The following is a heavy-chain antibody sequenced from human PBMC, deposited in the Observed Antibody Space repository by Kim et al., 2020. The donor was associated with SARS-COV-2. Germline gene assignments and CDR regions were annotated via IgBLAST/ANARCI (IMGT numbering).Heavy chain of an antibody. J-gene: IGHJ5*02. D-gene: IGHD1-20*01. Sequence: SNPPPKSRVTISVAPSKSQFSLKLSSVTAADTAVYYCARWLTGTTSWFDPWGQGTLVTVSS. V-gene: IGHV4-34*01. CDR3: ARWLTGTTSWFDP.